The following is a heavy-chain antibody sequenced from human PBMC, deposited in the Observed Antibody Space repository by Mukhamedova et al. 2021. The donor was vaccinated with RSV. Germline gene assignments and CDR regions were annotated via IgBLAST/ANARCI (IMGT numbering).Heavy chain of an antibody. V-gene: IGHV3-33*01. J-gene: IGHJ3*01. CDR3: APWGQFQYASATYYQDVFQF. D-gene: IGHD3-10*01. CDR2: IWFDGSKQ. Sequence: VRQAPGMGLEWVAVIWFDGSKQEYADSVKGRFTISRDNTKNTLDLQMNSLRAEDTAMYYCAPWGQFQYASATYYQDVFQFWGQGT.